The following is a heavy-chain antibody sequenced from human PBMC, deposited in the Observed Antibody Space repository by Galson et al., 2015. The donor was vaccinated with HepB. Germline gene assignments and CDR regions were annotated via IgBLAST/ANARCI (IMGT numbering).Heavy chain of an antibody. V-gene: IGHV3-64D*06. CDR3: VKDNVHSSSWYDGLGYFDY. D-gene: IGHD6-13*01. CDR1: GFTFSSYA. J-gene: IGHJ4*02. CDR2: ISSNGGST. Sequence: SLRLSCAASGFTFSSYAMHWVRQAPGKGLEYVSAISSNGGSTYYADSVKGRFTISRDNSKNTLYLQMSSLRAEDTAVYYCVKDNVHSSSWYDGLGYFDYWGQGTLVTVSS.